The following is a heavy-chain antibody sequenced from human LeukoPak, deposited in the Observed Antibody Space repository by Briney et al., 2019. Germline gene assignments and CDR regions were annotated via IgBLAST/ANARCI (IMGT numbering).Heavy chain of an antibody. D-gene: IGHD6-19*01. J-gene: IGHJ4*02. CDR2: VSYDGSNK. Sequence: PGGSLRLSCAASGFISNAYGMHWVRQAPGQGLGWVAVVSYDGSNKYYGDSVKGRVTTSRDNTNNTLYLQMTGLRTEDTAVYFCAVIPDFVHSRPGAGASYDFWGQGTLVTVSS. CDR1: GFISNAYG. CDR3: AVIPDFVHSRPGAGASYDF. V-gene: IGHV3-30*03.